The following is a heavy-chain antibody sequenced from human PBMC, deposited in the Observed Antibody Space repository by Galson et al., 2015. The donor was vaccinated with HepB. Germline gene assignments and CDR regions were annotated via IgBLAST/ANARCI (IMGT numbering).Heavy chain of an antibody. CDR3: VRDGIYCSGGTCHPY. V-gene: IGHV3-30*03. CDR1: GFTFSSYG. Sequence: SLRLSCAASGFTFSSYGMHWVRQAPGKGLEWVAVISYDGSRKYYGDSVEGRFTISRDNSKNTMYLQMNSLRAEDTAVYYCVRDGIYCSGGTCHPYWGQGTLVTVSS. J-gene: IGHJ4*02. CDR2: ISYDGSRK. D-gene: IGHD2-15*01.